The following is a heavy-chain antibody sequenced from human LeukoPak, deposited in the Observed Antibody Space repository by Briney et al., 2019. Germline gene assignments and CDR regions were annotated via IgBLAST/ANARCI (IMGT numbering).Heavy chain of an antibody. CDR3: ARGHYSGSNPLHWFDP. Sequence: SETLSLTCTVSGGSISSSRYYWTWIRQPPGKGLEWIGYIYYSGTTNYNPSLKSRVTISVDTSKNQFSLKLSSVTAADTAVYYCARGHYSGSNPLHWFDPWGHGTLVTVSS. CDR1: GGSISSSRYY. J-gene: IGHJ5*02. D-gene: IGHD1-26*01. V-gene: IGHV4-61*01. CDR2: IYYSGTT.